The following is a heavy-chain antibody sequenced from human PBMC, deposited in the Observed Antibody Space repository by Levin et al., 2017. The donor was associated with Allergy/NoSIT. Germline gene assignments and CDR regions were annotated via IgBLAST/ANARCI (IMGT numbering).Heavy chain of an antibody. J-gene: IGHJ4*02. V-gene: IGHV4-30-2*01. CDR3: ARGVLYDSSGYYYFDY. Sequence: LSQTLSLTCGVSGDSISTGGYSWSWIRQPPGKGLEWMGYITHSGNTLHNPSLRKRATVSADRAKNQFSLQLTSVTAADTAVYFCARGVLYDSSGYYYFDYWGQGALVTVSS. CDR2: ITHSGNT. CDR1: GDSISTGGYS. D-gene: IGHD3-22*01.